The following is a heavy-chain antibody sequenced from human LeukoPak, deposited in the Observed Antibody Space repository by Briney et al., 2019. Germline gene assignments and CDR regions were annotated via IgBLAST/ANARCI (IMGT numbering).Heavy chain of an antibody. D-gene: IGHD3-10*01. CDR2: IYYSGST. J-gene: IGHJ4*02. CDR3: ARLGGRGGPLRAPNDY. CDR1: GGSISSYY. Sequence: SETLSLTCTVSGGSISSYYWSWIRQPPGKGLEWIGYIYYSGSTNYNPSLMSRVTISVDTSKNQFSLKLSSVTAADTAVYYCARLGGRGGPLRAPNDYWGQGTLVTVSS. V-gene: IGHV4-59*08.